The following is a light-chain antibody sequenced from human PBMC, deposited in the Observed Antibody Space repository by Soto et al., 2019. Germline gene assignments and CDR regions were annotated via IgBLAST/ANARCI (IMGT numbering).Light chain of an antibody. CDR1: HIDVGDNDY. J-gene: IGLJ1*01. CDR2: DVT. V-gene: IGLV2-11*01. CDR3: CSFVGAYFDV. Sequence: QSALTQPRSVSGSPGLSVTISCTGTHIDVGDNDYVSWYQQHPGKAPQLMIYDVTKRPSGVPDRFSGSKSGNTASLTISGLQAEDEADYYCCSFVGAYFDVFGTGTKLTVL.